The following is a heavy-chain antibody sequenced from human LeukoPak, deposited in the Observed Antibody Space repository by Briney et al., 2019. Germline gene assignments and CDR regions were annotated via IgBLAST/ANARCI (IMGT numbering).Heavy chain of an antibody. Sequence: PSEILSLTCTVSGESISGFYWTWIRQSPGKGLEWIGYMYYSGSTNYNPYLKSRVTISVDTSKNQFSLKLSSVTAADTAVFFCARSGIPERLSNWFDSWGQGTLVTVSS. CDR3: ARSGIPERLSNWFDS. CDR1: GESISGFY. D-gene: IGHD1-1*01. J-gene: IGHJ5*01. V-gene: IGHV4-59*01. CDR2: MYYSGST.